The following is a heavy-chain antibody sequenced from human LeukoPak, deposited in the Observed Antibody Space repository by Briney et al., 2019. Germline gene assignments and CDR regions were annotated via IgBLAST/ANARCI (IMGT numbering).Heavy chain of an antibody. CDR3: AREGFHSSSSIAFDI. V-gene: IGHV3-30*01. D-gene: IGHD6-6*01. Sequence: PGRSLRLSCAASGFTFSSYAMHWVRQAPGKGLEWVAVISYDGSNKYYADSVKGRFTISRDNFKNTLYLQMNSLRAEDTAVYYCAREGFHSSSSIAFDIWGQGTMVTVSS. CDR2: ISYDGSNK. CDR1: GFTFSSYA. J-gene: IGHJ3*02.